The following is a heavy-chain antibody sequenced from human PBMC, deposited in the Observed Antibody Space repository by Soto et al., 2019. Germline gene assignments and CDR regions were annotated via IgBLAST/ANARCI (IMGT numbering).Heavy chain of an antibody. CDR1: GFSLSTSGVG. CDR3: AHRQTYCGGYCYAGFDY. CDR2: IYWDDDK. D-gene: IGHD2-21*02. J-gene: IGHJ4*02. V-gene: IGHV2-5*02. Sequence: QITLKESGPTLVKPTQTLTLTCTFSGFSLSTSGVGMGWIRQPPGKALEWLALIYWDDDKRHSPSLKSRLTITKDTSKHQVFLTMTNIDPLDTATYCCAHRQTYCGGYCYAGFDYWGPGTLVTVSA.